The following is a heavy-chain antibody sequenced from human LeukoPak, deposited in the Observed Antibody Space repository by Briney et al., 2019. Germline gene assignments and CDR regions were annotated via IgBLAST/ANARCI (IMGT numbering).Heavy chain of an antibody. J-gene: IGHJ5*02. CDR2: INPSGGST. Sequence: ASVKVSCKASGYTFASYYIHWVRQAPGQGLEWMGIINPSGGSTRYAHKFQGRVTMTRDTSTSTVYMELSSLRSDDTAVYYCARGGYYDCSGSFDAWGTGTLVT. V-gene: IGHV1-46*01. CDR3: ARGGYYDCSGSFDA. CDR1: GYTFASYY. D-gene: IGHD3-22*01.